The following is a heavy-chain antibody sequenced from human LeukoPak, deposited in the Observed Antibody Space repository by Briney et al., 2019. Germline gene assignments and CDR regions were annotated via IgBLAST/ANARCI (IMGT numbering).Heavy chain of an antibody. CDR2: ISSSGSFV. CDR1: GFTFSSYS. CDR3: ARDSTYYYGMDV. V-gene: IGHV3-21*01. J-gene: IGHJ6*02. Sequence: PGGSLRLSCAASGFTFSSYSMNWVRQAPGKGLEWVSSISSSGSFVYYADSVTGRCTISRDNAKNSLYLQVSSLRAEDTAVYYCARDSTYYYGMDVWGQGTTVTVSS.